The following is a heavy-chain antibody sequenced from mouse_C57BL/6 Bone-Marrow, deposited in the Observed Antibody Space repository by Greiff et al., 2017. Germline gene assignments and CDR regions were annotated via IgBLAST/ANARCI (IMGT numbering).Heavy chain of an antibody. CDR3: ARQDGSSYSAWFAY. CDR1: GFTFSDYG. D-gene: IGHD1-1*01. CDR2: ISNLAYSI. V-gene: IGHV5-15*01. Sequence: EVKVVESGGGLVQPGGSLKLSCAASGFTFSDYGMAWVRQAPRKGPEWVAFISNLAYSIYYADTVTGRFTISRENAKNTLYLEMSSLRSEDTAMYYCARQDGSSYSAWFAYWGQGTLVTVSA. J-gene: IGHJ3*01.